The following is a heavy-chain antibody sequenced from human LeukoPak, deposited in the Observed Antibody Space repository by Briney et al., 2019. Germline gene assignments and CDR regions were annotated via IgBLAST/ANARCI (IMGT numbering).Heavy chain of an antibody. CDR3: ARVRKSYFDY. Sequence: PGGSLRLSCAASGFTFSSYSMNWVRQAPGKRLEWVSSISSSSSYIYYADSVKGRFTISRDNAKNSLYLQMNSLRAEDTAVYYCARVRKSYFDYWGQGTLVTVSS. J-gene: IGHJ4*02. CDR1: GFTFSSYS. V-gene: IGHV3-21*01. CDR2: ISSSSSYI.